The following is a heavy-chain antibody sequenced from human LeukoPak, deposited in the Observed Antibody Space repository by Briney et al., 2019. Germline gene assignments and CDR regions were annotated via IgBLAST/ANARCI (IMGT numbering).Heavy chain of an antibody. V-gene: IGHV4-61*02. D-gene: IGHD3-10*01. CDR2: IYTSGST. Sequence: SETLSLTCAVSGGSISSGGYYWSWIRQPAGKGLEWIGRIYTSGSTNYNPSLKSRVTMSVDTSKNQFSLKLSSVTAADTAVYYCARDPLWWVRGGYFDYWGQGTLVTVSS. CDR3: ARDPLWWVRGGYFDY. J-gene: IGHJ4*02. CDR1: GGSISSGGYY.